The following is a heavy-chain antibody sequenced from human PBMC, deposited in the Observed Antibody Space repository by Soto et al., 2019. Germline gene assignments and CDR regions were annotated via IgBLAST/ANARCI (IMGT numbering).Heavy chain of an antibody. D-gene: IGHD6-6*01. CDR1: GFTFSNAW. CDR2: IKSKTDGGTT. J-gene: IGHJ3*02. Sequence: KAGGSLRLSCAASGFTFSNAWMSWVRQAPGKGLEWVGRIKSKTDGGTTDYAAPVKGRFTISRDDSKNTLYLQMNSLKTEDTAVYYCTTVREPRFEQLAAFDIWGQGTMVTVSS. CDR3: TTVREPRFEQLAAFDI. V-gene: IGHV3-15*01.